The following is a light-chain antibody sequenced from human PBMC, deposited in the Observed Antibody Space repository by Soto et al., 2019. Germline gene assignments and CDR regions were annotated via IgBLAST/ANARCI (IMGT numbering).Light chain of an antibody. CDR2: AAS. V-gene: IGKV1-39*01. CDR1: QTIDGY. CDR3: QQSFRTPLT. J-gene: IGKJ3*01. Sequence: DIQMTQSPSSLSASVGDRVTLTCRASQTIDGYLNWYQQKPGKAPNLLIYAASSLQSGVPSRFSGSGSGTDFTLTITSLQPEDFATYYCQQSFRTPLTFGPGTKVD.